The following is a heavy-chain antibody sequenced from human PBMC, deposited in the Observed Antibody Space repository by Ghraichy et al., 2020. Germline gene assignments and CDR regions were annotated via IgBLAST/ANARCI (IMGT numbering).Heavy chain of an antibody. CDR2: INHSGST. CDR3: ARVGAHYYYYYMDV. D-gene: IGHD1-26*01. CDR1: GGSFSGYY. J-gene: IGHJ6*03. V-gene: IGHV4-34*01. Sequence: SETLSLTCAVYGGSFSGYYWSWIRQPPGKGLEWIGEINHSGSTNYNPSLKSRVSISVDTSKNQFSLKLSSVTAADTAVYYCARVGAHYYYYYMDVWGQGTTVTVSS.